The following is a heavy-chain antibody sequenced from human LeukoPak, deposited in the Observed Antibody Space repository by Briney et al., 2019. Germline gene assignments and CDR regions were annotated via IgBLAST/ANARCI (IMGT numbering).Heavy chain of an antibody. V-gene: IGHV1-18*01. CDR1: GYTFTSYG. D-gene: IGHD3-10*01. J-gene: IGHJ5*02. CDR3: AREVTMVRGVITWFDP. CDR2: ISAYNGNT. Sequence: ASVKLSCKASGYTFTSYGISWVRQAPGQGLEWMGWISAYNGNTNYAQKLQGRVTMTTDTSTSTAYMELRSLRSDDTAVYYCAREVTMVRGVITWFDPWGQGTLVTVSS.